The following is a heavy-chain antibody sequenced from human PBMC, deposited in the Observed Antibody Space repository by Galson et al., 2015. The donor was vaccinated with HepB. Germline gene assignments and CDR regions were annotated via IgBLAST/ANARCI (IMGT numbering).Heavy chain of an antibody. V-gene: IGHV3-15*01. CDR1: GFTFSNTW. D-gene: IGHD3-10*01. CDR2: IRSKAAGGTT. J-gene: IGHJ4*02. CDR3: ATGRGISGPNNYCDD. Sequence: SLRLSCAASGFTFSNTWMNWVRQVPGKGLERVGRIRSKAAGGTTDFAAPVKGRFTISRDDSKNMLYLEMNSLKSEDTAVYYCATGRGISGPNNYCDDWGQGTLVTVSS.